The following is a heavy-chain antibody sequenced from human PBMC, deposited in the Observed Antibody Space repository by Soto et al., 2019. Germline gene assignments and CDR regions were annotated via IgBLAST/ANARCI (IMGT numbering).Heavy chain of an antibody. CDR3: LKTIMRVSRYLYFDL. J-gene: IGHJ2*01. V-gene: IGHV3-23*01. CDR2: IGVSSSSP. Sequence: EVQLLDSGGDLVQPGGSLSLSCAASGFSFGSYAMTWVHQASGQGRESVSSIGVSSSSPQHADSGKGRFTISSDNNQRTLFLQRNSLRVEDTAGYYFLKTIMRVSRYLYFDLWGRGTLVTVSS. CDR1: GFSFGSYA.